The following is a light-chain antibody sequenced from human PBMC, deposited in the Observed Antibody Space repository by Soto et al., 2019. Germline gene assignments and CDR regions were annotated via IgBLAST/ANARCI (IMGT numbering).Light chain of an antibody. CDR3: SAYAGSSTWV. CDR1: SSDDGGYNY. V-gene: IGLV2-8*01. CDR2: EVY. Sequence: QSAPTQPPSASGSPGQSVTFSCTGTSSDDGGYNYVSWYQQYPGKAPKLMIYEVYKRPSGVPDRFSGSKSGNTASLTVSGLQPEDEADYYCSAYAGSSTWVFGGGTKLTVL. J-gene: IGLJ2*01.